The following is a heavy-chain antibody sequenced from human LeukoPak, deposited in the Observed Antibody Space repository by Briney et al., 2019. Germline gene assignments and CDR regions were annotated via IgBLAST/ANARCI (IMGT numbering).Heavy chain of an antibody. CDR1: GFTFSIYH. Sequence: GGSLRLSCTASGFTFSIYHMNWVRQIPGKGLEWVSYISSSSSSIYYTDSVKGRFTISRDNAKNSLYLQLNSLRAEDTAVYYCARAGYYDSSGYYYYWGQGTLVTVSS. J-gene: IGHJ4*02. CDR3: ARAGYYDSSGYYYY. D-gene: IGHD3-22*01. V-gene: IGHV3-48*01. CDR2: ISSSSSSI.